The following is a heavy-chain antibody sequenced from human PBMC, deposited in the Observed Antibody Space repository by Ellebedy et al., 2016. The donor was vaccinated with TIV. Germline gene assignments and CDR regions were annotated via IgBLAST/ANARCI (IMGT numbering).Heavy chain of an antibody. CDR1: GYNFTSYG. CDR2: ISGYNGNT. Sequence: AASVKVSCKASGYNFTSYGISWVRQAPGQGLEWMGWISGYNGNTNYAQKLQGRVTMTTDTSTSTAYMELRSLRSDDTAVYYCARDRYIKRIAWFDPWGQGTLVTVSS. V-gene: IGHV1-18*04. J-gene: IGHJ5*02. D-gene: IGHD2-2*02. CDR3: ARDRYIKRIAWFDP.